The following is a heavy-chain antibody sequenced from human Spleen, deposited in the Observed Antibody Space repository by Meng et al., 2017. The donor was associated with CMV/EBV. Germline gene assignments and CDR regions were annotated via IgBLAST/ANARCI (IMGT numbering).Heavy chain of an antibody. J-gene: IGHJ6*02. CDR3: AKDKSRDLYYYYGMDV. Sequence: GGSLRLSCAASGFTFDDYAMHWVRQAPGKGLEWVSGISWNSGSIGYADSVKGRFTISRDNAKNSLYLQMNSLRAEDTALYYCAKDKSRDLYYYYGMDVWGQGTTVTVSS. V-gene: IGHV3-9*01. CDR2: ISWNSGSI. CDR1: GFTFDDYA.